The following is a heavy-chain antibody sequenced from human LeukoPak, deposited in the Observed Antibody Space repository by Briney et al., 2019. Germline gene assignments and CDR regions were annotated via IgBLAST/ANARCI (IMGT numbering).Heavy chain of an antibody. J-gene: IGHJ4*02. CDR2: ISAYNGNT. Sequence: ASVKVSFKASGYTFTSYGISWVRQAPGQGLEWMGWISAYNGNTNYAQKLQGRFTMTTDTSTSTAYMELRSLRSDDTAVYYCARQTRLICSSTSCFDFDYWGQGTLVTVSS. V-gene: IGHV1-18*01. CDR1: GYTFTSYG. CDR3: ARQTRLICSSTSCFDFDY. D-gene: IGHD2-2*01.